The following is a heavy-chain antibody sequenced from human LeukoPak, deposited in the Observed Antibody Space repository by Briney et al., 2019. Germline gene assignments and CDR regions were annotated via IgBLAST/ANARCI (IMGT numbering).Heavy chain of an antibody. J-gene: IGHJ3*02. V-gene: IGHV4-59*01. CDR2: IRYSGST. D-gene: IGHD6-19*01. Sequence: SETLSLTCTVSGGSISSYYWSWIRQPPGKGLEWIGYIRYSGSTNYNPSLKSRVTISVDTSKNQFPLKLSSVTAADTAVYYCARSHSSGWRGDAFDIWGQGTMVTVSS. CDR1: GGSISSYY. CDR3: ARSHSSGWRGDAFDI.